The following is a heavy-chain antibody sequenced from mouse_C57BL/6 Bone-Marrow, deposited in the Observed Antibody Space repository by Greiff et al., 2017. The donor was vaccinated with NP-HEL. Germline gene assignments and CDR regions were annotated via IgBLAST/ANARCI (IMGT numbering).Heavy chain of an antibody. CDR2: IHPNSGST. D-gene: IGHD1-1*01. CDR3: ARERNYDGRSHCDY. CDR1: GYTFSSYW. J-gene: IGHJ2*01. V-gene: IGHV1-64*01. Sequence: VQLQQPGAELVKPGASVKLSCKASGYTFSSYWMHWVKQRPGQGLEWIGRIHPNSGSTNYNEKFKSKATLTVDKSSSTAYMQLSSLTSEDSAVYYGARERNYDGRSHCDYWGQGTTLTVSS.